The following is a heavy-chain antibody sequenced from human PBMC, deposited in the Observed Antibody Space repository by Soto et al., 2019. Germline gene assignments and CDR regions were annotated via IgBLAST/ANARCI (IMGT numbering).Heavy chain of an antibody. Sequence: QVQLVQSGAEVKKPGSSVKVSCKASGGTFSSYAISWVRQAPGQGLEWMGGIIPIFGTANYAQKFQGRVTITADESTSTAYMELSSLRSEDTAVYYCARLQKYYDSSGYSAYYFDYWGQGTLVTVSS. CDR1: GGTFSSYA. D-gene: IGHD3-22*01. CDR3: ARLQKYYDSSGYSAYYFDY. J-gene: IGHJ4*02. CDR2: IIPIFGTA. V-gene: IGHV1-69*01.